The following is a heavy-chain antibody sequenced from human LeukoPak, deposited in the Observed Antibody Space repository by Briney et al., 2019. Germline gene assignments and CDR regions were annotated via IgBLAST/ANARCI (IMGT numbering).Heavy chain of an antibody. J-gene: IGHJ4*02. CDR3: AKEVAEGGYFDY. CDR1: GFTFDDYA. D-gene: IGHD6-19*01. CDR2: ISWNSGSI. V-gene: IGHV3-9*01. Sequence: PGRSLRLSCAASGFTFDDYAMHWVRQAPGKGLEWVSGISWNSGSIGYADSVKGRFTISRDNAKNSLYLQMNSLGAEDTALYYCAKEVAEGGYFDYWGQGTLVTVSS.